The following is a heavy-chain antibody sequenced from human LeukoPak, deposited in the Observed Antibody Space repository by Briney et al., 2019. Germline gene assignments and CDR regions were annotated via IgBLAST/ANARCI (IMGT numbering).Heavy chain of an antibody. J-gene: IGHJ6*04. CDR2: ICLDGGWT. CDR1: GFTFEDYA. CDR3: AELGITMIGGV. Sequence: GGSLRLSCAASGFTFEDYAMHWVRQAPGKGLEGVSLICLDGGWTYYADSVKGRFTISRYNAKNSLYLQMNSLRPEDTAVYYCAELGITMIGGVWGKGTTVTISS. D-gene: IGHD3-10*02. V-gene: IGHV3-43D*03.